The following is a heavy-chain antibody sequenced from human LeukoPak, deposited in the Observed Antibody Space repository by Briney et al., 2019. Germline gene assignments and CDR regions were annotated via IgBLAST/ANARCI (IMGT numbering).Heavy chain of an antibody. V-gene: IGHV4-61*08. CDR1: GGSISSGGYY. CDR2: IYYSGST. J-gene: IGHJ6*02. CDR3: ASSLEAGIYYYYGMDV. Sequence: PSQTLSLTCNVSGGSISSGGYYWSWIRQPPGKGLEWIGYIYYSGSTNYNPSLKSRVTISVDTSKNQFSLRLTSVTAADTAVYYCASSLEAGIYYYYGMDVWGQGTTVTVSS. D-gene: IGHD1-1*01.